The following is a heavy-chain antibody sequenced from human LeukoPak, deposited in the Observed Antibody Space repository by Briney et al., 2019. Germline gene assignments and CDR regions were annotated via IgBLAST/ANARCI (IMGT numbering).Heavy chain of an antibody. J-gene: IGHJ4*01. CDR1: GFNFGGFS. V-gene: IGHV3-7*01. CDR2: MNEYGGDI. CDR3: ARPRGCNSGRSNNFDY. Sequence: QPGGSLRLSCAASGFNFGGFSMSWVRQAPGKGPERVTHMNEYGGDIFYVDSVKDRFTISRDNAKNSLYLQMNSLRVEDTAVYFCARPRGCNSGRSNNFDYWGQGTLVTVSS. D-gene: IGHD2-8*01.